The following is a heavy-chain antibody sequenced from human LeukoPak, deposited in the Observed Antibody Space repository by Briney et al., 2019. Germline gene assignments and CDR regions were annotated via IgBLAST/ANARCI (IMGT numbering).Heavy chain of an antibody. V-gene: IGHV5-51*01. CDR3: ARHQGGATLSWFDP. J-gene: IGHJ5*02. CDR1: GYTFSNYW. CDR2: IYPGDSDT. Sequence: GESLKISCKGSGYTFSNYWIGWVRQMPGKGLEWMGIIYPGDSDTRYSPTFRGQVTISADESISTAYLQWSSLKTSDTAMYYCARHQGGATLSWFDPWGQGTLVTVSS. D-gene: IGHD1-26*01.